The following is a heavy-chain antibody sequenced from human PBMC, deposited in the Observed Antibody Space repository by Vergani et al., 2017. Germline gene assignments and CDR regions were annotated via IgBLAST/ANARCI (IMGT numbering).Heavy chain of an antibody. Sequence: QVQLVESGGGVVQPGRSLRLSCAASGFTFSSYAMHWVRPAPGKGLGWVAVISYDGSNKYYADSVKGRFTISRDNSKNTLYLQMNSLRAEDTAVYYCARWGGRTDYWGQGTLVTVSS. CDR3: ARWGGRTDY. D-gene: IGHD3-10*01. CDR2: ISYDGSNK. CDR1: GFTFSSYA. V-gene: IGHV3-30-3*01. J-gene: IGHJ4*02.